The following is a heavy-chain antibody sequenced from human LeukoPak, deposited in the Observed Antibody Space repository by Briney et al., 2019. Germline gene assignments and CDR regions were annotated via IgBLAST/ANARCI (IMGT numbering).Heavy chain of an antibody. Sequence: SETLSLTCAVYGGSFSCYYWSWIRQPPGKGLEWIGEINHSGSTNYNPSLKSRVTISVDTSKNQFSLKLSSVTAADTAVCYCARVGIAARHFDYWGQGTLVTVSS. CDR1: GGSFSCYY. J-gene: IGHJ4*02. D-gene: IGHD6-6*01. CDR2: INHSGST. CDR3: ARVGIAARHFDY. V-gene: IGHV4-34*01.